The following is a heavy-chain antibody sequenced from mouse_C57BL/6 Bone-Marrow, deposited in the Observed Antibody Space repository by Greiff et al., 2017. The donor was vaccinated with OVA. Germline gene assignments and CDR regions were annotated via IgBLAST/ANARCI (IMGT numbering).Heavy chain of an antibody. D-gene: IGHD4-1*01. Sequence: EVQLVESGPGLVKPSQSLSLTCSVTGYSITSGYYWNWIRQFPGNKLEWMGYISYDGSNNYNPSLKNRISITRDTSKNQFFLKLNSVTTEDTATYYCAREALANWDPYYFDYWGQGTTLTVSS. CDR3: AREALANWDPYYFDY. J-gene: IGHJ2*01. V-gene: IGHV3-6*01. CDR1: GYSITSGYY. CDR2: ISYDGSN.